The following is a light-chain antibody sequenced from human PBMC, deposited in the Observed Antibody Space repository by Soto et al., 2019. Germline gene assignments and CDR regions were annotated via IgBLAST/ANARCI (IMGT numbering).Light chain of an antibody. CDR2: LEGSGSY. V-gene: IGLV4-60*02. CDR3: ETWDSNTRV. CDR1: SGHSSYI. Sequence: QLVLTQSSSASASLGSSVKLTCTLSSGHSSYIIAWHQQQPGKAPRYLMKLEGSGSYNKGSGVPGRFSGSSSGADRYLTISNLQFEDEADYFCETWDSNTRVFVGGTNLTVL. J-gene: IGLJ2*01.